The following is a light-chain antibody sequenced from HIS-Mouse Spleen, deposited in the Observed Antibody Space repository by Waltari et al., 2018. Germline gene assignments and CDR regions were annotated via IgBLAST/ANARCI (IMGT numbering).Light chain of an antibody. CDR3: SSYAGSNNLV. CDR1: SSDAGGYNY. V-gene: IGLV2-8*01. CDR2: EVS. J-gene: IGLJ3*02. Sequence: QSALTQPPSASGSPGQSVTISCTGTSSDAGGYNYVSWYQHHPGKAPKLLIYEVSKRPSGVPDRFSGSKSGNTASLTVSGLQAEDEADYYCSSYAGSNNLVFGGGTKLTVL.